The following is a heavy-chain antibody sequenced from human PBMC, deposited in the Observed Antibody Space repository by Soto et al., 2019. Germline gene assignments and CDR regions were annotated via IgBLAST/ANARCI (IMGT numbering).Heavy chain of an antibody. CDR2: IYYSGST. J-gene: IGHJ4*02. CDR1: GYSISSGGYY. V-gene: IGHV4-31*03. Sequence: SETLSLTRTVSGYSISSGGYYWSWIRQHPGKGLEWIGYIYYSGSTYYNPSLKSRVTISVDTSKNQFSLKLSSVTAADTAVYYCVRSLTSWLRLPYFDYWGRGTLVTGSS. D-gene: IGHD5-12*01. CDR3: VRSLTSWLRLPYFDY.